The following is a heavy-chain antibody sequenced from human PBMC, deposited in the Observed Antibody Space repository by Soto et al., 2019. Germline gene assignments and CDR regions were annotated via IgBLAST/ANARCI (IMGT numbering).Heavy chain of an antibody. D-gene: IGHD3-22*01. CDR3: ARDSVSYYYDSSGHIGGYFDX. J-gene: IGHJ4*02. CDR2: IIPIFGTA. CDR1: GGTFSSYA. Sequence: ASVKVSCKASGGTFSSYAISWVRQAPGQGLEWMGVIIPIFGTANYAQKFQGRVTITSDESRSTAYMELSSLRSEDTAVYYCARDSVSYYYDSSGHIGGYFDXWGQGTLVPVSX. V-gene: IGHV1-69*13.